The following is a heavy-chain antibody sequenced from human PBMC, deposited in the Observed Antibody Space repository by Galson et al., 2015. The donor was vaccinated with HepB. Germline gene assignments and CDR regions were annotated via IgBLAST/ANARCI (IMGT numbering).Heavy chain of an antibody. CDR2: IKSKTDGGTT. Sequence: SLRLSCAASGFTFSNAWMSWVRQAPGKGLEWVGRIKSKTDGGTTDHAAPVKGRFTISRDDSKNTLYLQMNSLKTEDTAVYYCTTRFTTSGVVVPAAILLPAGGPVDYWGQGTLVTVSS. CDR1: GFTFSNAW. CDR3: TTRFTTSGVVVPAAILLPAGGPVDY. V-gene: IGHV3-15*01. J-gene: IGHJ4*02. D-gene: IGHD2-2*02.